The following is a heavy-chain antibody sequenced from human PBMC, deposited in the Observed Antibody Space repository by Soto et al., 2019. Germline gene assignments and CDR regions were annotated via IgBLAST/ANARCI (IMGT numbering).Heavy chain of an antibody. CDR3: ARGYCTNAVCFYYFDY. D-gene: IGHD2-8*01. CDR2: IWYDGSNK. Sequence: GGSLRLSCAASGFTFSSYGMHWVRQAPGKGLEWVAVIWYDGSNKYYADSVKGRFTISRDNSKNTLYLQMNSLRAEDTAVYYCARGYCTNAVCFYYFDYWGQGTLVTVSS. CDR1: GFTFSSYG. V-gene: IGHV3-33*01. J-gene: IGHJ4*02.